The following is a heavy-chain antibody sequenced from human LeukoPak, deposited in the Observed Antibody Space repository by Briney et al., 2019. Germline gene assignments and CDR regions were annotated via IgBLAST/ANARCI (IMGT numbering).Heavy chain of an antibody. V-gene: IGHV3-9*01. CDR2: ISWNSGSI. Sequence: PGGSLRLSCAASGFTFDDYAMHWVRQAPGKGLEWVSGISWNSGSIGCADSVKGRFTISRDNAKNSLYLQMNSLRAEDTALYYCAKDMAAYYYSSGNIDYWGQGTLVTVSS. J-gene: IGHJ4*02. CDR3: AKDMAAYYYSSGNIDY. D-gene: IGHD3-10*01. CDR1: GFTFDDYA.